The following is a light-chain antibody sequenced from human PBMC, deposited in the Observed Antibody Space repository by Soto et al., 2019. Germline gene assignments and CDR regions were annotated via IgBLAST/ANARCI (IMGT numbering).Light chain of an antibody. Sequence: DIVMTQSPLSLPVTPGEPASISCKSSQSLQYSNGYHCLDWFLQRPGQSPQLLISLASNRASGVPDRFSGSGSGTDFTLKISRVEAEDVGVYFCMQTLHTPYTFGQGTKLEIK. CDR3: MQTLHTPYT. CDR2: LAS. CDR1: QSLQYSNGYHC. J-gene: IGKJ2*01. V-gene: IGKV2-28*01.